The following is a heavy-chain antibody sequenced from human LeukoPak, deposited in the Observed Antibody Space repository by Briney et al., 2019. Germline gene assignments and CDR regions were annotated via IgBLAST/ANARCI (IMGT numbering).Heavy chain of an antibody. J-gene: IGHJ6*03. V-gene: IGHV5-51*01. Sequence: GESLKISCKGSGYSFTSYWIGWVRQMPGKGLEWMGIIYPGDSDTRYSPSFQGQVTISADKPISTAYLQWSSLKASDTAVYYCARHSPRGYYDSSGVSSYYYYMDVWGKGTTVTISS. CDR3: ARHSPRGYYDSSGVSSYYYYMDV. CDR1: GYSFTSYW. D-gene: IGHD3-22*01. CDR2: IYPGDSDT.